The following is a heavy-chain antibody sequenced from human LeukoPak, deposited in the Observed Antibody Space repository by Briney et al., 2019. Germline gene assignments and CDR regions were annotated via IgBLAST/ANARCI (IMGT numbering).Heavy chain of an antibody. Sequence: ASVKVSCKASGYTFTSYYMHWVRQAPGQGLEWMGIINPNGGSTSYAHKFQGRVTMTTDTSTSTAYMELRSLRSDDTAVYYCARHFFGVVRVFDYWGQGTLVTVSS. J-gene: IGHJ4*02. V-gene: IGHV1-46*01. CDR1: GYTFTSYY. D-gene: IGHD3-3*01. CDR3: ARHFFGVVRVFDY. CDR2: INPNGGST.